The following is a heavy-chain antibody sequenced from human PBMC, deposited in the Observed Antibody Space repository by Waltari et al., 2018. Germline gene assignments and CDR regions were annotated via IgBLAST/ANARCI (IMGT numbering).Heavy chain of an antibody. CDR1: DFTFSNYG. Sequence: QVLLVVSGGRVVQPGKCLTLSCAASDFTFSNYGMHWVRQAPGRGREWVAVIGYDGSLKYYADSVKGRFTITRDSSKNTLFLQMNSLRVEDTALYVCARSSTVTTGSLDYWGQGTPVSVSS. CDR3: ARSSTVTTGSLDY. V-gene: IGHV3-33*01. D-gene: IGHD4-17*01. CDR2: IGYDGSLK. J-gene: IGHJ4*02.